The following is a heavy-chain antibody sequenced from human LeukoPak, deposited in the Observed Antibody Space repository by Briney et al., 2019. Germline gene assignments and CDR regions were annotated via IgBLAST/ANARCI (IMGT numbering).Heavy chain of an antibody. CDR1: GGSVSSGNYY. D-gene: IGHD6-19*01. CDR3: ARLYSSGWYYFDY. Sequence: PSETLSLTCTVSGGSVSSGNYYWSWIRQPPGKGLEWIGYIYYSGSTTHNPSLMGRVTMSVDTSRNQFSLKLNSVTAADTAVYYCARLYSSGWYYFDYWGQGTLVTVSS. CDR2: IYYSGST. J-gene: IGHJ4*02. V-gene: IGHV4-61*01.